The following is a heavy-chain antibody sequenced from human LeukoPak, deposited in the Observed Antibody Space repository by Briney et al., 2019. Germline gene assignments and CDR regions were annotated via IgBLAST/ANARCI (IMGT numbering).Heavy chain of an antibody. CDR2: IITKVDGGTT. J-gene: IGHJ4*02. Sequence: GGALRLSCAASGLTFTNAWMSWVRQAPGKGLEWVGRIITKVDGGTTDYAAPVKGRFTISRDDSKNTLYLQMNSLKTEDTAVYYCTTVSYVGGYWGQGTLVTVSS. D-gene: IGHD3-10*02. CDR1: GLTFTNAW. V-gene: IGHV3-15*01. CDR3: TTVSYVGGY.